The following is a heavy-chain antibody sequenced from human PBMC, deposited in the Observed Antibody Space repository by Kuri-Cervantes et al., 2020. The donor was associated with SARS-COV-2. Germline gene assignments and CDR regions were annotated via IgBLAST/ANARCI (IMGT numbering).Heavy chain of an antibody. D-gene: IGHD1-26*01. J-gene: IGHJ4*02. CDR1: GYSISSGYY. CDR3: ARGWAPDY. CDR2: IYHSGST. V-gene: IGHV4-38-2*01. Sequence: SETLSLTCAVSGYSISSGYYWGWIRQPPGKGLEWIGSIYHSGSTYYNPSLKSRVTISVDTSKNQFSLKLSSVTAADTAVYYCARGWAPDYWGQGTLVTVSS.